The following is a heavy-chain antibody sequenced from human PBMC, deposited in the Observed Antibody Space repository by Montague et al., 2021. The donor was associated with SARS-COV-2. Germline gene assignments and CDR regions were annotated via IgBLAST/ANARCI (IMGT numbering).Heavy chain of an antibody. CDR1: GDSVSVVDPR. V-gene: IGHV6-1*01. CDR2: CHLLLEKYN. Sequence: CAISGDSVSVVDPRCSSVEHTPALHPHQYLVCHLLLEKYNDYAVSVRGRVTINPDTSKNQFSLQLNSVKPEDTAIYYCTSGREGNYNVMDVWGQGTTVTVS. D-gene: IGHD1-1*01. J-gene: IGHJ6*02. CDR3: TSGREGNYNVMDV.